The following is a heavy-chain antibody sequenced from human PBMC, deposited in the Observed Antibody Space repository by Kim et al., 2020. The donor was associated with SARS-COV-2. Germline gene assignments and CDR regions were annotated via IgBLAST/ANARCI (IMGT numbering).Heavy chain of an antibody. J-gene: IGHJ4*02. V-gene: IGHV7-4-1*02. D-gene: IGHD5-12*01. Sequence: YSQGFTGRFVFSLDTSVSTAYLQISSLKAEDTDVYYCARVATIKNHYFDYWGQGTLVTVSS. CDR3: ARVATIKNHYFDY.